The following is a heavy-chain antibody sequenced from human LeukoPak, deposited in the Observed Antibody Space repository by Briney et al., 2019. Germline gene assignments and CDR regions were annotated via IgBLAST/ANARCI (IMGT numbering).Heavy chain of an antibody. Sequence: PGGSQRLSCAASGFTFSGSAMHWVRQASRKGLEWVGRIRSKANSYATAYAASVKGRFTVSRDDSKNTAYLQMNSLKTEDTAVYYCTSTWASADWGQGTLVTVSS. D-gene: IGHD1-26*01. V-gene: IGHV3-73*01. CDR3: TSTWASAD. CDR1: GFTFSGSA. J-gene: IGHJ4*02. CDR2: IRSKANSYAT.